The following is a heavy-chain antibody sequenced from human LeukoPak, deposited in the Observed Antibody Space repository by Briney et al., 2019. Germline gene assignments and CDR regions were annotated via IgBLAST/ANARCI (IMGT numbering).Heavy chain of an antibody. CDR1: GFTFSNYA. Sequence: GGSLSLSCAASGFTFSNYALSWVRQAPGKGLEWVSTISDIATTTSYADSVKGRFTISRDNSKNTLYLQMNSLTAEDTAVYYCARDGAYSTNWYLYFDFWGQGTLVTVSS. CDR2: ISDIATTT. D-gene: IGHD6-13*01. CDR3: ARDGAYSTNWYLYFDF. V-gene: IGHV3-23*01. J-gene: IGHJ4*02.